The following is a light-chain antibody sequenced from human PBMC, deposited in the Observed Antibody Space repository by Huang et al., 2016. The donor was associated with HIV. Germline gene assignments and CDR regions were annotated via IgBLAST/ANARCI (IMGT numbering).Light chain of an antibody. J-gene: IGKJ1*01. CDR2: AAA. Sequence: DIQMTQSPSSVSASVGDRDTITCRASQGISSWLAWYQQKPGKVPKLLIYAAANLQNGVPSRFSGSGSGTEFTLTISSLQPEDFATYYCLQTNSFSWTFGQGTKVEVK. CDR3: LQTNSFSWT. CDR1: QGISSW. V-gene: IGKV1-12*01.